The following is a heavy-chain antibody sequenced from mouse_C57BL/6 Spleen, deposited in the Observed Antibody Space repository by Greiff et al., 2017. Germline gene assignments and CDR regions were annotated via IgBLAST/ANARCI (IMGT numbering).Heavy chain of an antibody. Sequence: QVQLQQPGAELVRPGTSVKLSCKASGYTFTSYWMHWVKQRPGQGLEWIGVIDPSDSYTNYNQKFKGKATLTVDTSSSTAYMQLSSLTSEDSAVYYCALYYYGSSSLGYWGQGTTLTVSS. D-gene: IGHD1-1*01. CDR2: IDPSDSYT. CDR3: ALYYYGSSSLGY. CDR1: GYTFTSYW. V-gene: IGHV1-59*01. J-gene: IGHJ2*01.